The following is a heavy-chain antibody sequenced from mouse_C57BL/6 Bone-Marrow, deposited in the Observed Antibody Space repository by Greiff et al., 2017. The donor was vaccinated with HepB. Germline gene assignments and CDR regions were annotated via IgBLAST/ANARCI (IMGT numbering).Heavy chain of an antibody. D-gene: IGHD1-1*01. CDR2: IDPSDSET. Sequence: QVQLQQPGAELVRPGSSVKLSCKASGYTFTSYWMHWVKQRPIQGLEWIGNIDPSDSETHYNQKFKDKATLTVDKSSSTAYMQLSSLTSEDSAVYYCARSQIGYYGSSYAMDYWGQGTSVTVSS. CDR3: ARSQIGYYGSSYAMDY. J-gene: IGHJ4*01. CDR1: GYTFTSYW. V-gene: IGHV1-52*01.